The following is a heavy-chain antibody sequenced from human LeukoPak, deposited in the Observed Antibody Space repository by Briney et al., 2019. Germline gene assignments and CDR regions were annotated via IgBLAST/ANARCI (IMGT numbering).Heavy chain of an antibody. D-gene: IGHD5-24*01. CDR2: IWYDGSKK. J-gene: IGHJ5*02. CDR3: ARDGLRGNNWFDP. V-gene: IGHV3-33*08. Sequence: GGSLRLSCAASGFTFSDYGMHWVRQAPGKGLEWVAVIWYDGSKKYYADSVKGRFTISRDNSKNTLDLQMNSLRAADTAVYYCARDGLRGNNWFDPWGQGTLVTVSS. CDR1: GFTFSDYG.